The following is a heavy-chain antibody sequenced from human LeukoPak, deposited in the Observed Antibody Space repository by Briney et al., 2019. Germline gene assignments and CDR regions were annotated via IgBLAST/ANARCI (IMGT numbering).Heavy chain of an antibody. V-gene: IGHV3-23*01. CDR3: AKRASYYYDSSGYYPLDY. CDR2: ISGSGGST. D-gene: IGHD3-22*01. CDR1: GFTFSSYA. Sequence: GGSLRLSCAASGFTFSSYAMSWVRQAPGKGLEWVSAISGSGGSTYYADSVKGRLTISRDNSKNTLYLQMNSLRAEDTAVYYCAKRASYYYDSSGYYPLDYWGQGTLVTVSS. J-gene: IGHJ4*02.